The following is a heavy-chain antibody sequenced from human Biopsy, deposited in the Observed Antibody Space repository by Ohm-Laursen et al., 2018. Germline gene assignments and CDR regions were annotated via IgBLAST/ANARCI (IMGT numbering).Heavy chain of an antibody. Sequence: SLRLSCAASGFTFRDYPMNWVRQAPGKGLEWVSSISASGNHIYYTDSVKGRFTVSRDNGKNSLDLQMNSLRGEGTAVYYCARDGEAKYCRHGVCPSDYWGQGTLVTVSS. CDR2: ISASGNHI. V-gene: IGHV3-21*01. D-gene: IGHD2-8*01. J-gene: IGHJ4*02. CDR3: ARDGEAKYCRHGVCPSDY. CDR1: GFTFRDYP.